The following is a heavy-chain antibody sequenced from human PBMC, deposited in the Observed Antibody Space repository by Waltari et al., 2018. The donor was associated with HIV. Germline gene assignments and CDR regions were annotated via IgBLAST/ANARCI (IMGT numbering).Heavy chain of an antibody. V-gene: IGHV3-53*01. CDR3: ARDPEMATKWGY. Sequence: EVQLVMSGGGLIQHGGSLRVPCAASGFTVRSNSISWYRQAPGKGLEWVSVIYSGGSTYYADSVKGRFTISRDNSKNTLYLQMNSLRAEDTAVYYCARDPEMATKWGYWGQGTLVTVSS. CDR2: IYSGGST. D-gene: IGHD5-12*01. J-gene: IGHJ4*02. CDR1: GFTVRSNS.